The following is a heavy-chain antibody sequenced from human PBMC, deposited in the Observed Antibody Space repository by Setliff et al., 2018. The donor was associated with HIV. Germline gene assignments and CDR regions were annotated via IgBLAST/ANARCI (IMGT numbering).Heavy chain of an antibody. V-gene: IGHV1-18*01. D-gene: IGHD1-1*01. CDR3: VRVGPESLPYTWDDEADTFDI. Sequence: GASVKVSCKAFGYTFTSYALNWVRQAPGQGLEWMGWITGYNGNTNYAEKFQGRVTMTIDTSKSTAYLDLRSLRPDDTAVYYCVRVGPESLPYTWDDEADTFDIWGQGTMVTVSS. CDR1: GYTFTSYA. J-gene: IGHJ3*02. CDR2: ITGYNGNT.